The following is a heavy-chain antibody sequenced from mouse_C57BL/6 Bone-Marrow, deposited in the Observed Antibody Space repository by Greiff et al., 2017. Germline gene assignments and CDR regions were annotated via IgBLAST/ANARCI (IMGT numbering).Heavy chain of an antibody. CDR2: ISNGGGST. D-gene: IGHD1-1*01. J-gene: IGHJ4*01. CDR1: GFTFSDYY. V-gene: IGHV5-12*01. Sequence: EVKLMESGGGLVQPGGSLKLSCAASGFTFSDYYMYWVRQTPEKRLEWVAYISNGGGSTYYPDTVKGRFTISRDNAKNTLYLQMRRLKSEDTAMYYCARAFTTVVANYAMDYWGQGTSVTVSS. CDR3: ARAFTTVVANYAMDY.